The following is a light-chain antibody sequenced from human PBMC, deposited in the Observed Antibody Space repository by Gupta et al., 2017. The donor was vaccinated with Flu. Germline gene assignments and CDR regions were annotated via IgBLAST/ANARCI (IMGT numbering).Light chain of an antibody. J-gene: IGLJ2*01. CDR2: EVS. V-gene: IGLV2-8*01. Sequence: QSALTHPPSASGSPGQSVPTSCTGTSSDVGGYNYVSWYQQHPGKAPKLMIYEVSKRPSGVPDRFSGSKSGNTASLTVSGLQAEDEADYYCSSYAGSNNLVFGGGTKLTVL. CDR1: SSDVGGYNY. CDR3: SSYAGSNNLV.